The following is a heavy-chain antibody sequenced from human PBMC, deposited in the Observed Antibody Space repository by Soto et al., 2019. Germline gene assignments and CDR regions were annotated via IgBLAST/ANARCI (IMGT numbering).Heavy chain of an antibody. D-gene: IGHD1-26*01. CDR3: VRQGIDYLHGLADL. V-gene: IGHV4-59*08. J-gene: IGHJ6*02. Sequence: QVQLQQSGPRLVKPSETLSLTCTVSSGPSRSYNWGWIRQSPRRGLEWIGYVYYTGDTAYNPSLKSRVTISADTSTNNISLIPSSVTAADTAVYYCVRQGIDYLHGLADLWGQGTTVTVSS. CDR1: SGPSRSYN. CDR2: VYYTGDT.